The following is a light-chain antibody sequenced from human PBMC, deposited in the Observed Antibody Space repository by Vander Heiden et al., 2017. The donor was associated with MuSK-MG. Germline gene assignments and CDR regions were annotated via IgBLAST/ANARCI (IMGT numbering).Light chain of an antibody. CDR2: DNS. CDR1: NPNIDTVYD. Sequence: QSVLTQPPSVPGAPGQSVSISCTGSNPNIDTVYDVHWYQVVRGTAPKLLICDNSSRPSGVPDRFSGSKSGASASLAITGLQAEDEADYYCQSYDSSLSSVVFGGGTKLTVL. J-gene: IGLJ2*01. CDR3: QSYDSSLSSVV. V-gene: IGLV1-40*01.